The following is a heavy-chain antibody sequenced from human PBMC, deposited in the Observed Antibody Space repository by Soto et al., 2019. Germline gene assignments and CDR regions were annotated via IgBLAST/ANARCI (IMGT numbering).Heavy chain of an antibody. V-gene: IGHV3-23*01. CDR1: VFALNTYA. Sequence: XGSLRLSCASSVFALNTYAMQCVRHSPGKGLEWVSAITASGGSTYYADSVKGRFTISRDTSRNTLYLQMSSLRAEDTAVYYCVKGAGGGVIRNSFKYWGQGTLVNVSS. J-gene: IGHJ4*02. CDR3: VKGAGGGVIRNSFKY. CDR2: ITASGGST. D-gene: IGHD3-16*02.